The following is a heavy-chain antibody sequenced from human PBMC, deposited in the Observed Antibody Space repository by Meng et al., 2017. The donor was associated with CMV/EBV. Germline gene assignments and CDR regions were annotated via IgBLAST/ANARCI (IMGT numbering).Heavy chain of an antibody. D-gene: IGHD3-10*01. CDR1: GGSVSSGSYY. CDR2: IYYSGST. CDR3: ARGPMVRGVIGYYYYGMDV. V-gene: IGHV4-30-4*08. J-gene: IGHJ6*02. Sequence: LRLSCTISGGSVSSGSYYWSWIRQPPGKGLEWIGYIYYSGSTYYNPSLKSRVTISVDTSKNQFSLKLSSVTAADTAVYYCARGPMVRGVIGYYYYGMDVWGQGTTVTVSS.